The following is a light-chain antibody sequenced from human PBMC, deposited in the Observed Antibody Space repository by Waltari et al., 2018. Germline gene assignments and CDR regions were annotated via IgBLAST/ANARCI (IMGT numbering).Light chain of an antibody. J-gene: IGLJ2*01. CDR2: EVR. Sequence: QSALTQPASVSGSPGQSITISCTGTNSDVGGSDYVSWYQHHPGKAPKLMIYEVRNRPSGVSSRFSGSKSGNTASLTISGLQAEDEADYYCSSYTSSNTVFGGGTKLTVL. CDR3: SSYTSSNTV. CDR1: NSDVGGSDY. V-gene: IGLV2-14*01.